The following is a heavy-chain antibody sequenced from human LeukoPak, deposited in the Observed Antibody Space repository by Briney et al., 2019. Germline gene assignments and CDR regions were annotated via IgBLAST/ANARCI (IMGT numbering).Heavy chain of an antibody. CDR2: TYYRSKWYN. Sequence: SQTLSLTCAISGDSVSSNSAAWNWIRQSPSRGLEWLGRTYYRSKWYNDYAVSVRSRITINPDTSKNQFSLQLSSVTPEDTAVYYCARDSRRIAVAGTFDYWGQGTLVTVSS. V-gene: IGHV6-1*01. J-gene: IGHJ4*02. CDR1: GDSVSSNSAA. CDR3: ARDSRRIAVAGTFDY. D-gene: IGHD6-19*01.